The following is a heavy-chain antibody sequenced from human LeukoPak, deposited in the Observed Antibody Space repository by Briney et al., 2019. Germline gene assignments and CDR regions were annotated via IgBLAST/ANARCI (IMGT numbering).Heavy chain of an antibody. J-gene: IGHJ6*02. CDR3: ARGSLLRYLDWLPHKYYYYGMDV. CDR1: GFTFSSYG. CDR2: IWYDGSNK. D-gene: IGHD3-9*01. Sequence: GRSLRLSCAASGFTFSSYGMHWVRQAPGKGLEWVAVIWYDGSNKYYADSVKGRFTISRDNSKNTLYLQMNSLRAEDTAVYYCARGSLLRYLDWLPHKYYYYGMDVWGQGTTVTVSS. V-gene: IGHV3-33*01.